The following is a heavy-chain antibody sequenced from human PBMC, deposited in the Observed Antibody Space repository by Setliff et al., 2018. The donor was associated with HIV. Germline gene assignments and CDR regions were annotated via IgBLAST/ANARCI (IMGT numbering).Heavy chain of an antibody. Sequence: GGSLRLSCAASGFTFSSYTMNWVRQAPGKGLEWVSSISYSTGYIYYADSVKGRFTISRDNAKNSLYLHMNSLRAEDSAVYYCVKSQWLRFDVFDVWGQGTMVTVSS. CDR2: ISYSTGYI. D-gene: IGHD5-12*01. CDR3: VKSQWLRFDVFDV. CDR1: GFTFSSYT. V-gene: IGHV3-21*04. J-gene: IGHJ3*01.